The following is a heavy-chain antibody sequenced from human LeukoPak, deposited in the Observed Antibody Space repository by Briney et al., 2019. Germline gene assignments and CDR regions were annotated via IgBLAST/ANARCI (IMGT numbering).Heavy chain of an antibody. V-gene: IGHV3-7*03. D-gene: IGHD2-15*01. J-gene: IGHJ3*02. CDR2: IKQDGSEK. Sequence: GGSLRLSCAASGFTFSSYWMSWVRQAPGKGLEWVANIKQDGSEKYYVDSVKGRFTISRDNAKNSLYLQMNSLRAEDTAVYYCASDYCSGGSRYSRDAFDIWGQGTMVTVSS. CDR3: ASDYCSGGSRYSRDAFDI. CDR1: GFTFSSYW.